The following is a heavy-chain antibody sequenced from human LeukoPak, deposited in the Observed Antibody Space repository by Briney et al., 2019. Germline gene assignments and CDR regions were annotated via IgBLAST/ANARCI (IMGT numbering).Heavy chain of an antibody. V-gene: IGHV3-48*01. Sequence: GGSLRLSCAASGFTSSSYAMSWVRQAPGKGLEWVSYISRVSSTIYYADSVKGRFTISRDNAMNSLYLQMNSLRAEDTAVYYCARIPDYDYVWGSYYYYYYMDVWGKGTTVTVSS. J-gene: IGHJ6*03. CDR1: GFTSSSYA. D-gene: IGHD3-16*01. CDR2: ISRVSSTI. CDR3: ARIPDYDYVWGSYYYYYYMDV.